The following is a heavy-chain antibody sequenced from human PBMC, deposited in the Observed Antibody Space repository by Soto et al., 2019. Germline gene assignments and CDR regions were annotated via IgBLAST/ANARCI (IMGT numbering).Heavy chain of an antibody. Sequence: SETLSLTCAVYGGSLSGYYWSWIRQPPGKGLEWIGEINHSGSTNYNPSLKSRVTISVDTSKNQFSLKLSSVTAADTAVYYCARTTYYDILTGPLGWFDPWGQGTLVTVSS. CDR1: GGSLSGYY. D-gene: IGHD3-9*01. CDR2: INHSGST. V-gene: IGHV4-34*01. J-gene: IGHJ5*02. CDR3: ARTTYYDILTGPLGWFDP.